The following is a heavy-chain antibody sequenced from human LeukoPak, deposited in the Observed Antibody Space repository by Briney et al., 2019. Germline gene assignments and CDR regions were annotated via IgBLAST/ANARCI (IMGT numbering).Heavy chain of an antibody. V-gene: IGHV3-7*01. J-gene: IGHJ4*02. Sequence: PGGSLRLSCTASGFSFSNHYMRWIRQAPGKGLEWVANINEDGSNKWHLGSVKGRFTVSRDNARNSLYLQMNSLRVEVTAVYYCTRVIVAVPGYFDYFDFWGQGVLVTVSS. CDR2: INEDGSNK. CDR1: GFSFSNHY. D-gene: IGHD6-19*01. CDR3: TRVIVAVPGYFDYFDF.